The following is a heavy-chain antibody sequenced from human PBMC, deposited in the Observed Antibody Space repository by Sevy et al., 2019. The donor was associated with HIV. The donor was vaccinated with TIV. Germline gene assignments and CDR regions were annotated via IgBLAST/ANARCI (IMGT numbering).Heavy chain of an antibody. D-gene: IGHD3-3*01. V-gene: IGHV1-2*02. Sequence: ASVKVSCKASGYTFTGYYMHWVRQAPGQGLEWMGWINPNSGGTNYAQKFQGRVTMTRDTSISTDYMELSRLRSDDTAVYYCARDLRFWEQNSDYGMDVWGQGTTVTVSS. CDR2: INPNSGGT. J-gene: IGHJ6*02. CDR3: ARDLRFWEQNSDYGMDV. CDR1: GYTFTGYY.